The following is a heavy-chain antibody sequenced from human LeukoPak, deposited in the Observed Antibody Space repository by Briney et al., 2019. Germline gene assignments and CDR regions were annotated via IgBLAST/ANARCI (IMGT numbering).Heavy chain of an antibody. V-gene: IGHV3-21*01. CDR2: ISSSSSYI. CDR1: GFTFSSNS. CDR3: ARDPSGYYYMDV. Sequence: PGGSLRLSCAASGFTFSSNSMNWVRQAPGKGLEWVSSISSSSSYIYYADSVKGRFTISRDNAKNSLYLQMNSLRAEDTAVYYCARDPSGYYYMDVWGKGTTVTVSS. D-gene: IGHD3-10*01. J-gene: IGHJ6*03.